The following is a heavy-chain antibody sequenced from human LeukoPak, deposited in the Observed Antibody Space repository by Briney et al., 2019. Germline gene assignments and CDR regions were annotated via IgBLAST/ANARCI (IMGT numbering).Heavy chain of an antibody. V-gene: IGHV1-3*01. CDR2: VNAGNGDT. CDR3: ARDYGDSYFDY. D-gene: IGHD4-17*01. Sequence: ASVTVSCKASGYAFTNYAVQWVRQAPGQRLEWMGWVNAGNGDTRYSPKFQGRVTIARDTSASTAYMELRSLRSDDTAVYYCARDYGDSYFDYWGQGTLVTVSS. J-gene: IGHJ4*02. CDR1: GYAFTNYA.